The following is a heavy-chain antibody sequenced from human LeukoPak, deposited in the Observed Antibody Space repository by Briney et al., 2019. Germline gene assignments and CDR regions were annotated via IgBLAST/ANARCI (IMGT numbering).Heavy chain of an antibody. CDR3: AKDRCSNGVGCYYYYMDV. V-gene: IGHV3-23*01. J-gene: IGHJ6*03. CDR1: GFTFSTYA. Sequence: GGSLRLSCAASGFTFSTYAMNWVRQAPGKGLEWVSAISGSGAKTYYADSVKGRFTISRDNAKNSLYLQMNSLRAEDTAVYYCAKDRCSNGVGCYYYYMDVWGKGTTVTISS. D-gene: IGHD2-8*01. CDR2: ISGSGAKT.